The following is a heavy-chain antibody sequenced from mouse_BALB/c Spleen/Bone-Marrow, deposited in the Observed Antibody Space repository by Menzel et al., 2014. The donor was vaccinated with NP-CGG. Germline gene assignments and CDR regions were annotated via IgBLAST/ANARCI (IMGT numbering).Heavy chain of an antibody. V-gene: IGHV5-12-1*01. CDR2: ISSGGGST. J-gene: IGHJ2*01. CDR3: GREVLRHCFDY. D-gene: IGHD1-2*01. CDR1: GFAFSSYD. Sequence: EVMLVESGGGLVKPGGSLKLSCAASGFAFSSYDMSWVRQTPEKRLEWVAYISSGGGSTYYPVTVKGRFTISRDKGTNTLYLQMRSLKSEDTAMYCCGREVLRHCFDYWGQGPPGTVSS.